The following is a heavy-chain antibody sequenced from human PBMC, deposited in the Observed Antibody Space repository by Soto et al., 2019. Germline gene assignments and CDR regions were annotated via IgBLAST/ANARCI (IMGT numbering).Heavy chain of an antibody. D-gene: IGHD4-17*01. CDR2: IYHSGST. CDR3: ARACYGDYPWFDP. CDR1: GGSISSGGYS. V-gene: IGHV4-30-2*01. Sequence: QLQLQESGSGLVKPSQTLSLTCAVSGGSISSGGYSWTWIRQPPGKGLEWIGYIYHSGSTYYNQSLQSLVTISVDRSKNQFSLKLSSVTSSDTAVYYCARACYGDYPWFDPWGQGTLVTVSS. J-gene: IGHJ5*02.